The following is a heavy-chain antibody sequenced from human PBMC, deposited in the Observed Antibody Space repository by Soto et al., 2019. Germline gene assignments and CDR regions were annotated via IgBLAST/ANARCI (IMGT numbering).Heavy chain of an antibody. Sequence: EVQLFEYGGGLVQPGGSLRLSCAASGFTFSAYAMGWVRQAPGKGLEWVSTIHGGGGATHYADSVKGRFTISRDDSKNTLYEQMNSLRAEDTAVYYCAKFEGHPLEYWYLDFWGRGTLVTVSS. V-gene: IGHV3-23*01. CDR1: GFTFSAYA. CDR3: AKFEGHPLEYWYLDF. J-gene: IGHJ2*01. D-gene: IGHD1-1*01. CDR2: IHGGGGAT.